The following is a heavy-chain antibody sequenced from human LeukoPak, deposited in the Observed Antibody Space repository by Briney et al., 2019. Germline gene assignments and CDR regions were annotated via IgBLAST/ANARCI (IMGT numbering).Heavy chain of an antibody. CDR3: ARDYWGAGDY. CDR2: ISPDGTGT. V-gene: IGHV3-74*01. J-gene: IGHJ4*02. D-gene: IGHD7-27*01. CDR1: GFTFSSYW. Sequence: GGSLRLSCAASGFTFSSYWMHWVRQAPGQGLVWVSRISPDGTGTTYADSVKGRFTVSRDNAKNTLYLQMNSLRAEDTAVYYCARDYWGAGDYWGQGTLVTVSS.